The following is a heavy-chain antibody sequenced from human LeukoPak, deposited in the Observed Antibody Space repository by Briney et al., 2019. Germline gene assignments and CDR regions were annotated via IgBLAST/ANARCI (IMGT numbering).Heavy chain of an antibody. Sequence: GGSLRLSCAASGFTFSSYSMNWVRQAPGKGLEWVSSISSSSGYIYYADSVKGRFTISRDNAKNSLYLQMNSLRAEDTAVYYCARDQYYYGSGSYFSYFDYWGQGTQVTVPS. D-gene: IGHD3-10*01. J-gene: IGHJ4*02. CDR1: GFTFSSYS. CDR2: ISSSSGYI. CDR3: ARDQYYYGSGSYFSYFDY. V-gene: IGHV3-21*01.